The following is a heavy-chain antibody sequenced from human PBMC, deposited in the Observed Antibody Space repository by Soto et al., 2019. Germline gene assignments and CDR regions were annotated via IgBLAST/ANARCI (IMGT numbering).Heavy chain of an antibody. CDR1: GFTFSSYA. CDR2: ISGSGGST. J-gene: IGHJ4*02. D-gene: IGHD3-3*01. CDR3: AKDSKGRAYYDFWSGYSD. Sequence: GGSLRLSCAASGFTFSSYAMSWVRQAPGKGLEWVSAISGSGGSTYYADSVKGRFTISRDNSKNTLYLQMNSLRAEDTAVYYCAKDSKGRAYYDFWSGYSDWGQGTLVTVSS. V-gene: IGHV3-23*01.